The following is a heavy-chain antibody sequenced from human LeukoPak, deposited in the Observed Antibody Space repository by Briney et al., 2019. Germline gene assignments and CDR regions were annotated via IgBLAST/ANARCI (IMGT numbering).Heavy chain of an antibody. CDR1: GYTFTSYG. J-gene: IGHJ4*02. CDR2: ISAYNGNT. V-gene: IGHV1-18*01. CDR3: ARDKRTMITFGGVIVIHFDY. D-gene: IGHD3-16*02. Sequence: ASVKVSCKASGYTFTSYGISWVRQAPGQGLEWMGWISAYNGNTNYAQKLQGGVTMTTDTSTSTAYMELRSLRSDDTAVYYCARDKRTMITFGGVIVIHFDYRGQGTLVTVSS.